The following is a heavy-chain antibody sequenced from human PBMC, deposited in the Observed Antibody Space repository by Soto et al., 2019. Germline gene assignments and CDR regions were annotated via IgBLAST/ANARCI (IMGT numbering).Heavy chain of an antibody. D-gene: IGHD6-19*01. CDR1: GFTFSSYG. CDR3: ARDQQWLVRFYFDF. J-gene: IGHJ4*02. CDR2: IWYDGSNK. V-gene: IGHV3-33*01. Sequence: QVQLVESGGGVVQPGNSLRLSCAASGFTFSSYGMHWVRQAPGKGLEWVAVIWYDGSNKYYADSVKGRFTISRDNSKNTLYLQMNSLRAEHTAVYYGARDQQWLVRFYFDFWGQGTLVTVSS.